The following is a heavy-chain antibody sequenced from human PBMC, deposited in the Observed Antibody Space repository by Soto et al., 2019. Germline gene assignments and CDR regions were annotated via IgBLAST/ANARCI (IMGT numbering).Heavy chain of an antibody. V-gene: IGHV5-10-1*03. D-gene: IGHD3-10*01. CDR1: GYDFRSFW. CDR3: ARNMAGGTYYYYFDN. Sequence: EVQLVQSGAEVKKPGESLRISCKVSGYDFRSFWISWVRQLPGKGLEWMGRIDPSDSYTAYGPSFHGRVSFSVDESITTVYLQWSSLEASDSAMYYCARNMAGGTYYYYFDNWGQGTLVTVPS. J-gene: IGHJ4*02. CDR2: IDPSDSYT.